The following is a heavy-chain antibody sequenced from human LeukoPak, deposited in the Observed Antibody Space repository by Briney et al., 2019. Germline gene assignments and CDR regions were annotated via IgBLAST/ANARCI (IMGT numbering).Heavy chain of an antibody. J-gene: IGHJ4*02. V-gene: IGHV3-7*03. Sequence: GGSLRLSCAASGFTSSSYWMSWVRQAPGKGLEWVANIKQDGSEKYYVDSVKGRFTISRDNAKNSLYLQMNSLRAEDTAVYYCAREKGVLLWFGELPHFDYWGQGTLVTVSS. CDR1: GFTSSSYW. CDR2: IKQDGSEK. CDR3: AREKGVLLWFGELPHFDY. D-gene: IGHD3-10*01.